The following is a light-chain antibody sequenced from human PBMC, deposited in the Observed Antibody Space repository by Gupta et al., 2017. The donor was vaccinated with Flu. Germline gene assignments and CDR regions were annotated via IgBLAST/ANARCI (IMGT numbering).Light chain of an antibody. Sequence: QSVLTPPPSASGTPGQRVTISCSGSSSNIGSNYVYWYQQLPGTAPKLLIYRNNQRPSGVPDRFSGSKSGTSASLAISGLRSEDEADYYCAAWDDSLSGPWVFGGGTKLTGL. CDR3: AAWDDSLSGPWV. CDR2: RNN. CDR1: SSNIGSNY. J-gene: IGLJ3*02. V-gene: IGLV1-47*01.